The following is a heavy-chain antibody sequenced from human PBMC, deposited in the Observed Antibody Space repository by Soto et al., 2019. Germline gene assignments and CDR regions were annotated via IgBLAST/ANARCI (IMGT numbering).Heavy chain of an antibody. CDR2: ISWNSGSI. CDR3: AKDTLRTIAAAGTMYS. D-gene: IGHD6-13*01. CDR1: GFTFDDYA. Sequence: DVQLVESGGGLVQPGRSLRLSCAASGFTFDDYAMHWVRQAPGKGLEWVSGISWNSGSIGYADSVKGRFTISRDNAKNSLYLQMNSLRAEDTALYYCAKDTLRTIAAAGTMYSWGQGTLVTVSS. V-gene: IGHV3-9*01. J-gene: IGHJ5*02.